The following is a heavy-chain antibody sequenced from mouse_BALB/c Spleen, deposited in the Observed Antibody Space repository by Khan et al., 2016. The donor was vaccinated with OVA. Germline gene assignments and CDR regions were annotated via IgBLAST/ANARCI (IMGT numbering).Heavy chain of an antibody. CDR3: ARDRIDY. Sequence: VQLQESGAEQAKPGASVKMSCKTSGYTFSSSWMHWVKQRPGQGLEWIGYINPTSGYTEYNEKFKDKATLSADKSSSTAYMQLTSLTSEDSAVYYCARDRIDYWGQGTTLTVSS. V-gene: IGHV1-7*01. CDR2: INPTSGYT. CDR1: GYTFSSSW. J-gene: IGHJ2*01.